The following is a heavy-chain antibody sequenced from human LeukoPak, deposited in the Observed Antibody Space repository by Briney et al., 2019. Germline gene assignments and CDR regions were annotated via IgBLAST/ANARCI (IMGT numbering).Heavy chain of an antibody. CDR1: GGSINGNSYH. CDR2: IYYTGST. CDR3: ARRSYYESSGIFDY. Sequence: SETLSLTCTVSGGSINGNSYHWGWIRQPPGKGLEWIGTIYYTGSTYYNPSLKSRVTISVDTSKNQFSLKLRSVTAADTAVYYCARRSYYESSGIFDYWGQGTLVTVSS. D-gene: IGHD3-22*01. V-gene: IGHV4-39*01. J-gene: IGHJ4*02.